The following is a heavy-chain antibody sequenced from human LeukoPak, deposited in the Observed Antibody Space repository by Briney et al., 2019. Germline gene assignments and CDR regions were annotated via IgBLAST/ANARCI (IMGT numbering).Heavy chain of an antibody. J-gene: IGHJ4*02. V-gene: IGHV4-59*12. D-gene: IGHD6-19*01. CDR2: IYYSGST. CDR3: ARDLSVAGTLDY. CDR1: GGSISSYY. Sequence: PSETLSLTCTVSGGSISSYYWSWLRQPPGKGLEWIGYIYYSGSTNYNPSLKSRVTISVDTSKNQFSLKLSSVTAADTAVYYCARDLSVAGTLDYWGQGTLVTVSS.